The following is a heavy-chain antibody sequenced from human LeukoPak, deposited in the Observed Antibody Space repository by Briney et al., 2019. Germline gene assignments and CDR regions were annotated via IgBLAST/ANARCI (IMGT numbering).Heavy chain of an antibody. CDR1: GGSISSYY. Sequence: SETLSLPCTVSGGSISSYYWSWIRQPPGKGLEWVGYIYYSGSTNYNPSLKSRVTISVDTSKNQFSLKLSSVTAADTAVYYCARMVGCSGGSCYWFDPWGQGTLVTVSS. V-gene: IGHV4-59*01. D-gene: IGHD2-15*01. CDR2: IYYSGST. J-gene: IGHJ5*02. CDR3: ARMVGCSGGSCYWFDP.